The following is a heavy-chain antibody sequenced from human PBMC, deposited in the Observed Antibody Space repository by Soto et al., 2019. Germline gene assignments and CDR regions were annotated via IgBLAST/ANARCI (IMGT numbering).Heavy chain of an antibody. J-gene: IGHJ4*02. Sequence: EVQLLESGGGLVQPGGSLRLPCAASGFSFSNYAMSWVRQSPGKGLEWFSAITGSGGDTFHADSVKGRFTISRDNTKNTLYLQMNSLKAADTAVYHCAKGSASSRPYYFDHWGQGTLVTVSS. D-gene: IGHD2-2*01. V-gene: IGHV3-23*01. CDR3: AKGSASSRPYYFDH. CDR2: ITGSGGDT. CDR1: GFSFSNYA.